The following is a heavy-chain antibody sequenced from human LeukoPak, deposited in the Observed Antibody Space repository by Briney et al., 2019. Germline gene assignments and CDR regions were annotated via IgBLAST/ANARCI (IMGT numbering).Heavy chain of an antibody. CDR3: ARDRYFDY. Sequence: SETLSLTCTVSGGSISGYYWSWIRQPPGKGLERIGNIYYSGSTNYNPSLKSRVTISVDTSKNQFSLKLSSVTAADTAVYYCARDRYFDYWGQGTLVTVSS. V-gene: IGHV4-59*01. CDR2: IYYSGST. J-gene: IGHJ4*02. CDR1: GGSISGYY.